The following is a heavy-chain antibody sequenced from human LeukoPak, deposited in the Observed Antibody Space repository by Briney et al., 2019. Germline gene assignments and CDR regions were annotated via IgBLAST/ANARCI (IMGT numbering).Heavy chain of an antibody. Sequence: PEGSLRLSCAASGFTFSNYAMHWVRQAPGKGLEWVAVISYDGSNKYYADSVKGRFTISRDNSKNTLYLQMNSLRAEDTAVYYCARDRRLEWESTQDAFDIWGQGTMVTVSS. CDR3: ARDRRLEWESTQDAFDI. V-gene: IGHV3-30-3*01. CDR1: GFTFSNYA. D-gene: IGHD1-26*01. J-gene: IGHJ3*02. CDR2: ISYDGSNK.